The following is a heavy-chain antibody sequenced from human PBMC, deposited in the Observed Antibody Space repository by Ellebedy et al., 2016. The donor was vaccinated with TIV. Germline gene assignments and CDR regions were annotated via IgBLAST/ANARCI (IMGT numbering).Heavy chain of an antibody. CDR1: GFTFSAYG. J-gene: IGHJ4*02. CDR2: VTNDGRNQ. D-gene: IGHD4-23*01. CDR3: AKEIHDSGGD. V-gene: IGHV3-30*18. Sequence: GESLKISCAASGFTFSAYGMHWVRQAPGTGLDWLAVVTNDGRNQYYADSIKGRFTISRDNSKNTLYLQMRSLRAEDSDIYYCAKEIHDSGGDWGQGPLVTVSS.